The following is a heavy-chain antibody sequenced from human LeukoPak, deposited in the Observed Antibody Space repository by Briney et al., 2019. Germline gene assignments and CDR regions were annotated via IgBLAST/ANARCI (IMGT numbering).Heavy chain of an antibody. CDR1: GYTFTSYY. CDR3: ARDFSPSSSWPDLDY. D-gene: IGHD6-13*01. Sequence: ASVKVSCKASGYTFTSYYMHWVRQAPGQGREWMGIINPSGGSTSYAQKFQGRVTMTRDTSTSTVYMELSSLRSDDTAVYYCARDFSPSSSWPDLDYWGQGTLVTVSS. CDR2: INPSGGST. V-gene: IGHV1-46*01. J-gene: IGHJ4*02.